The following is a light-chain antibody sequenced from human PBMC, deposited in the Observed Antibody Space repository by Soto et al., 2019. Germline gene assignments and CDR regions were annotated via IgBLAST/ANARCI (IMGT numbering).Light chain of an antibody. CDR2: EVS. CDR3: LSKTSTISYV. V-gene: IGLV2-14*01. CDR1: TSDVGGYNY. Sequence: QSALAQPASVSGSPGQSIAISCTGTTSDVGGYNYVSWYQQHPGKVPKLLIHEVSNRPSGVSNRFSGSKSGNTASLTISGLQAEDEADYYCLSKTSTISYVSGNGTKVTVL. J-gene: IGLJ1*01.